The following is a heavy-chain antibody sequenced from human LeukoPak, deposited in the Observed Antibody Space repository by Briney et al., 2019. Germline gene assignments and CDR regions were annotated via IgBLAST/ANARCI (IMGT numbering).Heavy chain of an antibody. D-gene: IGHD4-23*01. CDR1: GGSFSGYY. Sequence: SETLSLTCAVYGGSFSGYYWSWIRQPPGKGLEWIGEINHSGSTNYNPSLKSRVTISVDTSKNQFSLKLSSVTAADTAVYYCARLGPGNSEVDYWDQGTLVTVSS. J-gene: IGHJ4*02. V-gene: IGHV4-34*01. CDR2: INHSGST. CDR3: ARLGPGNSEVDY.